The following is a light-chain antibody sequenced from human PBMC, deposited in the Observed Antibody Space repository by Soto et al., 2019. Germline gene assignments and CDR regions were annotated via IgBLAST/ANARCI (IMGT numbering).Light chain of an antibody. CDR1: QSISSW. Sequence: DIQMTQSPSTLSASVGDRVTITCRASQSISSWLAWYQQKPGKAPNLLIYKASSLESGVPSRFSGSGSGTEFTLTISSLQPDAFATYYCQHYNSSLSCGQGTKLEIK. CDR3: QHYNSSLS. CDR2: KAS. J-gene: IGKJ1*01. V-gene: IGKV1-5*03.